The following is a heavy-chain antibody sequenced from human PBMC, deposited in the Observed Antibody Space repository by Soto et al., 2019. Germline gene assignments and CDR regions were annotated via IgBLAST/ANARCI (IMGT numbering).Heavy chain of an antibody. Sequence: PGESRKISCKGSGYSFTSYWIGWVRQMPGKGLEWMGIIYPGDSDTRYSPSFQGQVTISADKSISTAYLQWGSLKASDTAMYYCARFLDSPFYGMDFWGQGTMVTVSS. D-gene: IGHD2-2*03. CDR1: GYSFTSYW. CDR2: IYPGDSDT. CDR3: ARFLDSPFYGMDF. J-gene: IGHJ6*02. V-gene: IGHV5-51*01.